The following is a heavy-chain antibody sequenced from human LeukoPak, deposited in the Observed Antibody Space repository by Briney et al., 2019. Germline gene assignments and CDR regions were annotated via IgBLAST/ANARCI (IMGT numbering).Heavy chain of an antibody. V-gene: IGHV3-21*04. CDR2: ISSSSSYI. CDR3: AKDRGYSYMDV. Sequence: TGGSLRLPCAASGFTFSSYSMNWVRQAPGKGLEWVSSISSSSSYIYYADSVKGRFTISRDNSKNSLYLQMNSLRTEDTALYYCAKDRGYSYMDVWGQGTTVTVSS. D-gene: IGHD2-15*01. J-gene: IGHJ6*02. CDR1: GFTFSSYS.